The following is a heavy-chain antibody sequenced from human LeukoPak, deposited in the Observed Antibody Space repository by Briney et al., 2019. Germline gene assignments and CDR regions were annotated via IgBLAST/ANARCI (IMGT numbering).Heavy chain of an antibody. Sequence: SETLSLTCTVSGGSISSYYWSWIRQPPGKGLEWIGEINHSGSTNYNPSLKSRVTISVDTSKNQFSLKLSSVTAADTAVYYCARYSDFWTGRRVAFDIWGQGTMVTVSS. V-gene: IGHV4-34*01. CDR2: INHSGST. CDR3: ARYSDFWTGRRVAFDI. CDR1: GGSISSYY. J-gene: IGHJ3*02. D-gene: IGHD3-3*01.